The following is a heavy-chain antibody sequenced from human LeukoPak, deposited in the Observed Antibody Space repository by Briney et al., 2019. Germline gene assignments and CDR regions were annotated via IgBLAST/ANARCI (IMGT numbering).Heavy chain of an antibody. CDR3: ARGTDYYDSSDDAFDI. J-gene: IGHJ3*02. V-gene: IGHV1-18*01. CDR1: GYTFTSYG. D-gene: IGHD3-22*01. CDR2: ISAYNGNT. Sequence: ASVKVSCKASGYTFTSYGISWVRQAPGQGLEWMGWISAYNGNTNYAQKLQGRVTMTTDTSTSTAYMELRSLRSDDTAVYYCARGTDYYDSSDDAFDIWGQGTMVTVSS.